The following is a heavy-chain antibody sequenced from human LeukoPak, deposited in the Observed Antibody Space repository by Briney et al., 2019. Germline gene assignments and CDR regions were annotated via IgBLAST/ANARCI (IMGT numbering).Heavy chain of an antibody. J-gene: IGHJ6*03. CDR3: ARVFSNRSQGYYYYYMDV. CDR1: GYSFSGYC. Sequence: ASVKVSCKASGYSFSGYCMHWVRQAPGQGLEWMGWINPNSGGTNYAQKLQGRVTMTTDTSTSTAYMELRSLRSDDTAVYHCARVFSNRSQGYYYYYMDVWGKGTTVTVSS. V-gene: IGHV1-2*02. D-gene: IGHD4-11*01. CDR2: INPNSGGT.